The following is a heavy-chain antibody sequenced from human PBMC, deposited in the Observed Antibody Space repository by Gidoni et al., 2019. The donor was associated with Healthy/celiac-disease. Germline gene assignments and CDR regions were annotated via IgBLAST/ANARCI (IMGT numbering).Heavy chain of an antibody. Sequence: QVQLVQSGAEVMKPGSSVKVSCKASGGTFSSYALRWVRQAPGQGLEWMGGIIPIFGTANYAQKFQGRVTINADESTSTAYMELSSLRSEDTAVYYCARSARTPFWQWLGWFDPWGQGTLVTVSS. D-gene: IGHD6-19*01. CDR1: GGTFSSYA. V-gene: IGHV1-69*01. CDR2: IIPIFGTA. CDR3: ARSARTPFWQWLGWFDP. J-gene: IGHJ5*02.